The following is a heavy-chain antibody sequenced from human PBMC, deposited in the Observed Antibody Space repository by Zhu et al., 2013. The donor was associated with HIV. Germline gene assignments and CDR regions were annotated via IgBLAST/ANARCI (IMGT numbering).Heavy chain of an antibody. D-gene: IGHD2-2*01. Sequence: QSGAEVKRPGSSVKISCQASGGSLKYTAVSFIRQAPGQGLEWMGAINPKTGGTKFPKKFRGRVTLTTDTSFNTAYMEVTRLTSGDTAVYYCARERVVSAAFHYHFYGLDVWGQGTTVAV. CDR3: ARERVVSAAFHYHFYGLDV. V-gene: IGHV1-2*02. CDR2: INPKTGGT. J-gene: IGHJ6*02. CDR1: GGSLKYTA.